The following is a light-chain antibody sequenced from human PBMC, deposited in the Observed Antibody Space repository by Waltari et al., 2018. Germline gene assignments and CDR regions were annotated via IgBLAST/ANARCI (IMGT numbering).Light chain of an antibody. Sequence: QSVLTHPASVSAAPGLSVTITCTGRSPNLGAGYPVHRHQQLPGKAPKLPICDSFTRLLGVPDRFSASKSGTSGSLAMTGLQTEDEGDYHCQSYDSSLGGFVVFGGGTRLTVL. J-gene: IGLJ2*01. CDR2: DSF. CDR3: QSYDSSLGGFVV. V-gene: IGLV1-40*01. CDR1: SPNLGAGYP.